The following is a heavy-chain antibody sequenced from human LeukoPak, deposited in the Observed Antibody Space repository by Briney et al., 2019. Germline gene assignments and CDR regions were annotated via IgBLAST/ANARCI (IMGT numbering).Heavy chain of an antibody. D-gene: IGHD1-7*01. Sequence: PSETLSLTCTVSGGSISSSRYYWGWIRQPPGKGLEWIGSIYYSGSTYYNPSLKSRVTISVDTSKNQFSLKLSSVTAADTAVYYCARQGTGTKPFDYWGQGTLVTVSS. CDR1: GGSISSSRYY. CDR2: IYYSGST. V-gene: IGHV4-39*01. J-gene: IGHJ4*02. CDR3: ARQGTGTKPFDY.